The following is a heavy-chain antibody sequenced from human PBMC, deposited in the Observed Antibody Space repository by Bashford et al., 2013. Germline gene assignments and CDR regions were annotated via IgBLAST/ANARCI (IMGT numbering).Heavy chain of an antibody. Sequence: ASVKVSCKASGYTFIRYGFTWVRQVPGQGLEWMGWITTKNGDTKYAEKFQARATMTTDTSTTTAYMELRGLKSDDTAVYYCARGGYGDLQTLDSWGQGTLVTVSS. CDR3: ARGGYGDLQTLDS. J-gene: IGHJ5*01. CDR1: GYTFIRYG. V-gene: IGHV1-18*01. D-gene: IGHD4-17*01. CDR2: ITTKNGDT.